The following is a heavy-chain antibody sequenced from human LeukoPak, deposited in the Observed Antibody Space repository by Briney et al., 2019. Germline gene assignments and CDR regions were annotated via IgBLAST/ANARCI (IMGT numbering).Heavy chain of an antibody. CDR2: IIPIFGTA. Sequence: ASVKVSCKASGGTFSSYAISWVRQAPGQGLEWMGGIIPIFGTANYAQKFQGRVTITADESTSTAYMELSSLRSEDTAVYYCVRGSMTTVTGEYYYYGMDVWGQGTTVTVSS. CDR3: VRGSMTTVTGEYYYYGMDV. V-gene: IGHV1-69*13. D-gene: IGHD4-11*01. J-gene: IGHJ6*02. CDR1: GGTFSSYA.